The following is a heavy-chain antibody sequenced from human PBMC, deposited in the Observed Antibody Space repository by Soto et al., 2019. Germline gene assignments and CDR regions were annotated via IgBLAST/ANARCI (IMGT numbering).Heavy chain of an antibody. CDR3: ARVEYTYNYRGLDY. Sequence: SETLSLTCAVYGGSFRGYYWTWIRQPPGKGLEWIGEIDHSGSTNYNPSLKSRVTISVDTSKNQFSLKLASVTAADTAVYYCARVEYTYNYRGLDYWGQGTLVTVSS. J-gene: IGHJ4*02. V-gene: IGHV4-34*01. CDR1: GGSFRGYY. CDR2: IDHSGST. D-gene: IGHD3-16*01.